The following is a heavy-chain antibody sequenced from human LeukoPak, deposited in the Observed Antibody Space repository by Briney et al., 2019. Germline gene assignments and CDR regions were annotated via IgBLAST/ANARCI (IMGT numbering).Heavy chain of an antibody. CDR1: GFTFSSYW. J-gene: IGHJ3*02. CDR2: INSDGSST. V-gene: IGHV3-74*01. Sequence: GGSLRLSCAASGFTFSSYWMHWVRQAPEKGLVWVSRINSDGSSTSYADSVKGRFTIARDNAKNTLYLQMNSLRAEDTAVYYCARMQLDHDAFDIWGQGTMVTVSS. D-gene: IGHD1-1*01. CDR3: ARMQLDHDAFDI.